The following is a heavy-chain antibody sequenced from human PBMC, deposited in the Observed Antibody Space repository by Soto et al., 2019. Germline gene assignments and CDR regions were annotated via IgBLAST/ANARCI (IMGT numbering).Heavy chain of an antibody. Sequence: SETLSLTCTVSGGSINSYYWSWIRQSPGKGLEWIAYIYYSGDTKYNPSLKSRVTISVDTSKNQLSLKLSSVTAADTAVYYCASLHLDYYYGLDVWGQGTTVTSP. D-gene: IGHD3-16*01. CDR1: GGSINSYY. V-gene: IGHV4-59*01. CDR2: IYYSGDT. J-gene: IGHJ6*02. CDR3: ASLHLDYYYGLDV.